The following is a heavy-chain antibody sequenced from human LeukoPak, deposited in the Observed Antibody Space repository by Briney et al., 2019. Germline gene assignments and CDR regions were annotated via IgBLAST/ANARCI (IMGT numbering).Heavy chain of an antibody. J-gene: IGHJ5*02. V-gene: IGHV4-59*01. CDR3: ARTLGYCSSTSCYAPLGP. CDR2: IYYSGST. CDR1: GGSISSYY. Sequence: SETPSLTCTVSGGSISSYYWSWIRQPPGKGLEWIGYIYYSGSTNYNPSLKSRVTISVDTSKNQFSLKLSSVTAADTAVYYCARTLGYCSSTSCYAPLGPWGQGTLVTVSS. D-gene: IGHD2-2*01.